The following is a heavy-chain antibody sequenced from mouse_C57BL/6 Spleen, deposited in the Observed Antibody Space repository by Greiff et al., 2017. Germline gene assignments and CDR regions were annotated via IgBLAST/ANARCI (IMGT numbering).Heavy chain of an antibody. Sequence: EVNLVESGGGLVQPGGSLKLSCAASGSTFSNYGMPWVRQGPRKGPEWVASISNLAYSTYYAETVTGRFTISRENAKNTLYLEMSSLRSEDTAMYYCARHNGYSSYWYFDVWGTGTTVTVSS. CDR2: ISNLAYST. CDR1: GSTFSNYG. V-gene: IGHV5-15*01. D-gene: IGHD2-3*01. J-gene: IGHJ1*03. CDR3: ARHNGYSSYWYFDV.